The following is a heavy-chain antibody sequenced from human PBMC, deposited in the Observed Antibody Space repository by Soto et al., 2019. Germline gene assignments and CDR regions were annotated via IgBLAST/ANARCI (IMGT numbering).Heavy chain of an antibody. Sequence: SETLSLTCAVSGGSISSGGYSWSWIRQPPGKGLEWIGYIYHSGSTYYSPSLKSRVTISVDRSKNQFSLKLSSVTAADTAVYYCARALPVGYCSGGSCYPPLYGMDVWGQGTTVTVSS. CDR2: IYHSGST. J-gene: IGHJ6*02. CDR3: ARALPVGYCSGGSCYPPLYGMDV. V-gene: IGHV4-30-2*01. D-gene: IGHD2-15*01. CDR1: GGSISSGGYS.